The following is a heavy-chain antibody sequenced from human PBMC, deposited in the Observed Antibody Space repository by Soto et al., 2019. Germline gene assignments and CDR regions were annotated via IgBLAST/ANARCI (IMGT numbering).Heavy chain of an antibody. CDR1: GFTFSNFA. CDR2: ISHSGDST. D-gene: IGHD1-26*01. CDR3: AKSIVEAQTGTRYYGFDV. J-gene: IGHJ6*02. Sequence: EVQLLESGGGLVQPGGSLRLSCAASGFTFSNFALSWVRQAPGEGLEWVSGISHSGDSTYYADAVKGRFTISRDNSRNTQYLQMNSLRAEDTAVYYCAKSIVEAQTGTRYYGFDVWGQGTTVTVSS. V-gene: IGHV3-23*01.